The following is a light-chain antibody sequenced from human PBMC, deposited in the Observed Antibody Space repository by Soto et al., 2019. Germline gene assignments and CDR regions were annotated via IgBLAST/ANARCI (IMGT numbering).Light chain of an antibody. CDR3: QQSYSTPPT. J-gene: IGKJ5*01. Sequence: DIQMTQSPSSLSASIGDRVTITCRASQSIARYLNWYQKKPGKAPNLLISGASSLQSGAPSRFSGSGSGTDYTLTISSLQPEDFAVYYCQQSYSTPPTFGQGTRLEIK. CDR1: QSIARY. V-gene: IGKV1-39*01. CDR2: GAS.